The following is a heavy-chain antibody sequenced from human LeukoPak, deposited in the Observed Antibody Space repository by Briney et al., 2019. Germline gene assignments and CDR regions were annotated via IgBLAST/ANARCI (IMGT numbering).Heavy chain of an antibody. V-gene: IGHV3-23*01. Sequence: GGSLRLSCAASGFTFSSYATSWVRQAPGKGLEWVSAISGSGGSTYYADSVKGRFTISRDNSKNTLYLQMNSLRAEDTAVYYCAKLPDDTQEYSGWSYWGQGTLVTVSS. J-gene: IGHJ4*02. D-gene: IGHD6-19*01. CDR1: GFTFSSYA. CDR2: ISGSGGST. CDR3: AKLPDDTQEYSGWSY.